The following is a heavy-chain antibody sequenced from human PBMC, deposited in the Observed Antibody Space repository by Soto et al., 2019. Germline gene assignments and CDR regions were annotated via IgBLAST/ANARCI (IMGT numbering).Heavy chain of an antibody. CDR3: ARGMTTVTTFDY. CDR1: GGSISGYY. D-gene: IGHD4-17*01. Sequence: SETLSLTCTVSGGSISGYYWTWIRQPPGTGLEWIGEINHSGSTNYNPSLKSRVTISVDTSKNQFSLKLTSVTAADTAVYYCARGMTTVTTFDYWGQGPLVTVS. CDR2: INHSGST. J-gene: IGHJ4*02. V-gene: IGHV4-34*01.